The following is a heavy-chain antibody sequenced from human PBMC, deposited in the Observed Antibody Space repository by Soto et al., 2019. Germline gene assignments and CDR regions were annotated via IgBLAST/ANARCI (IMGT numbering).Heavy chain of an antibody. CDR3: ARDLRDKYGDIWYCDL. J-gene: IGHJ2*01. V-gene: IGHV1-69*08. D-gene: IGHD4-17*01. Sequence: QVQLVQSGAEVKKPGSSVKVSCKASGGTFSSYTISWVRQAPGQGLEWMGRIIPILGIANYAQKFQGRVTITADKSTSTAYMELSSLRSEVTAVYYCARDLRDKYGDIWYCDLWGRGTLVTVSS. CDR2: IIPILGIA. CDR1: GGTFSSYT.